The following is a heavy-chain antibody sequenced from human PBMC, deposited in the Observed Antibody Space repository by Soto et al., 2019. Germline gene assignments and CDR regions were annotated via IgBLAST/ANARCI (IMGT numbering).Heavy chain of an antibody. CDR2: IWYDGSNK. CDR3: ARSRGGYCSGGSCYSMGLFDY. Sequence: PGGSLRLSCAASGFTFSSYGMHWVRQAPGKGLEWVAVIWYDGSNKYYADSVKGRFTISRDNSKNTLYLQMNSLRAEDTAVYYCARSRGGYCSGGSCYSMGLFDYWGQGTLVTVSS. V-gene: IGHV3-33*01. D-gene: IGHD2-15*01. CDR1: GFTFSSYG. J-gene: IGHJ4*02.